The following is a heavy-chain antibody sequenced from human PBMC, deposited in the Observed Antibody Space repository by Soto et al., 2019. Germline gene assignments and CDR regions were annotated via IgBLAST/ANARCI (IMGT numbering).Heavy chain of an antibody. CDR2: ISYDGSNT. Sequence: QVQLVESGGGVVQPGRSLRLSCAASGFTFSSYGLHWVRQAPGKGLEWVAVISYDGSNTYYADSVKGRFTISRDNSKNTLFLQMNSLRVEDTAVYYCAKVGAYDSSGYSTEYFQHWGQGTLVTVSS. J-gene: IGHJ1*01. CDR3: AKVGAYDSSGYSTEYFQH. CDR1: GFTFSSYG. D-gene: IGHD3-22*01. V-gene: IGHV3-30*18.